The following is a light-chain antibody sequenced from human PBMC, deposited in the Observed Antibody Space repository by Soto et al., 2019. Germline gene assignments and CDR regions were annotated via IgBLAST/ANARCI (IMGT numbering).Light chain of an antibody. CDR3: KQYYSTPT. J-gene: IGKJ1*01. CDR2: WAS. V-gene: IGKV4-1*01. Sequence: DIVMTQSPDSLAVSLGKRATINCKSSQSVLSSSNNKNYLAWYHQKPGQPPKLLIYWASTRESGVPDRFTGSGSGTDFTVTISSLQAEDVAVYYCKQYYSTPTFGQGTKVEIK. CDR1: QSVLSSSNNKNY.